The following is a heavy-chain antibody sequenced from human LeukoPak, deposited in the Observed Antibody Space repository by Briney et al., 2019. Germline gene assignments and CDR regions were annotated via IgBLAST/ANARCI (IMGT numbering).Heavy chain of an antibody. CDR3: ARGPDRYCSSTSCYKWFDP. CDR1: GLTFSSYS. J-gene: IGHJ5*02. Sequence: PGGSLRLSCAASGLTFSSYSMNWVRQAPGKGLEWVSSISSSSSYIYYADSVKGRFTISRDNAKNSLYLQMNSLRAEDTAVYYCARGPDRYCSSTSCYKWFDPWGQGTLVTVSS. CDR2: ISSSSSYI. D-gene: IGHD2-2*02. V-gene: IGHV3-21*01.